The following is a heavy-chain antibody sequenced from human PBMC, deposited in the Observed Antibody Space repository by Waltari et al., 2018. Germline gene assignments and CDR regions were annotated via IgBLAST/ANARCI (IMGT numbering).Heavy chain of an antibody. J-gene: IGHJ4*02. V-gene: IGHV4-38-2*02. CDR1: GFSISSGYY. D-gene: IGHD2-15*01. CDR2: IYHSGST. CDR3: ARHPDSPVGGGSCCHFDY. Sequence: HVQLQESGPGLVKPSETLSLTCTVSGFSISSGYYWGWIRQPPGKGLEWIGSIYHSGSTYYNPSLKSRVTISVDTSKNQFSLKLSSVTAADTAVYYCARHPDSPVGGGSCCHFDYWGQGTLVTVSS.